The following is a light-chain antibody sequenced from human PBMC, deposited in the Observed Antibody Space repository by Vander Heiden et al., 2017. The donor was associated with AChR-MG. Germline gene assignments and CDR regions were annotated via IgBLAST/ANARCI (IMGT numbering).Light chain of an antibody. V-gene: IGKV1-39*01. CDR2: VAS. CDR3: HQSHALLYT. Sequence: EIQTTQPPYSQSVILRDKVTITCRASQSIGSRLPWYQRKPGKSPNLLVYVASSFQWGVPSRFSGSGSGTDFTLTISSLQPEDVAAYYCHQSHALLYTFGQGTKLEIK. CDR1: QSIGSR. J-gene: IGKJ2*01.